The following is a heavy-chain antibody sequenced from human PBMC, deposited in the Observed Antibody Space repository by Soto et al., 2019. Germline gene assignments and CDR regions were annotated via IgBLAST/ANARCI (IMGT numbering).Heavy chain of an antibody. V-gene: IGHV6-1*01. Sequence: SQTLSLTCAISGDSVSSNSAAWNWIRQSPSRGLEWLGRTYYRSKWYNDYAVSVKSRITINPDTSKNQFSLQLNSVTPEDTAVYYCARAAVRSSSSHRTFDYWGQGTLVTVSS. J-gene: IGHJ4*02. CDR1: GDSVSSNSAA. CDR2: TYYRSKWYN. CDR3: ARAAVRSSSSHRTFDY. D-gene: IGHD6-6*01.